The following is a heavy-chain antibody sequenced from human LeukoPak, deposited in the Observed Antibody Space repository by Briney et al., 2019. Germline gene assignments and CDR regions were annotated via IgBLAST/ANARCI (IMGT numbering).Heavy chain of an antibody. J-gene: IGHJ3*02. CDR2: IYSGGST. CDR1: GFTVSSTY. V-gene: IGHV3-66*04. Sequence: GGSLRLSCAASGFTVSSTYMSWVRQAPGKGLEWVSVIYSGGSTYYADSVKGRFTISTDNSKNTQYLQMNSLRVEDTAVYYCARHFDAFDIWGQGTMVTVSS. CDR3: ARHFDAFDI.